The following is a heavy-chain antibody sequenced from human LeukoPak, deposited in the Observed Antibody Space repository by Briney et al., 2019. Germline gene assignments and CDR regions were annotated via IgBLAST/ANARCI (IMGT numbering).Heavy chain of an antibody. V-gene: IGHV1-18*01. CDR1: GYTFTSSG. CDR3: ARDSLFDY. CDR2: ISTYNGNT. J-gene: IGHJ4*02. Sequence: GASVKVSCKASGYTFTSSGISWVRQAPGQGLEWMGWISTYNGNTNYAQKLQGRVTMTKDTSTNTAYMDLRSLRSDDTAVYYCARDSLFDYWGQGTLVTVSS.